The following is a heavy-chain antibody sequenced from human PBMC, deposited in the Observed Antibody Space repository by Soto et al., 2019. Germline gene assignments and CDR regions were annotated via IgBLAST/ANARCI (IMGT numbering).Heavy chain of an antibody. CDR1: GFRFNDYY. D-gene: IGHD6-25*01. CDR2: ISSGSSTI. J-gene: IGHJ4*02. V-gene: IGHV3-11*01. CDR3: ATSSGALAASFPYYFDY. Sequence: AGSLRLSCAAAGFRFNDYYMTWIRQAPGKGLEWVSYISSGSSTIYYARSVKGRFTISRDNAKNSLYLQMNSLRAEDTAVYYCATSSGALAASFPYYFDYWGQGTLVTASS.